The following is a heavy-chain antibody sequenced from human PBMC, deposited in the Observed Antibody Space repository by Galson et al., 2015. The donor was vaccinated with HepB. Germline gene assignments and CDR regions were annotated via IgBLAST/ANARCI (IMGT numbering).Heavy chain of an antibody. V-gene: IGHV3-30*04. Sequence: SLRLSCAASGFTFSSSAFHWVRQAPGKGLEWVAVISFHGQNKFYSASVKGRFTISRDNSKDTLYLQADSLGLEDTAVYYCARVRTSGSRTYQLDYWGQGALVTVSS. CDR3: ARVRTSGSRTYQLDY. J-gene: IGHJ4*02. CDR1: GFTFSSSA. D-gene: IGHD6-19*01. CDR2: ISFHGQNK.